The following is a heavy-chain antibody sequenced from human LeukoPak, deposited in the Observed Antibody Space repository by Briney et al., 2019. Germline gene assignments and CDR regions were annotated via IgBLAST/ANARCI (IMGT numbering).Heavy chain of an antibody. Sequence: SETLSLTCTVSGGSISSYYWSWIRQPPGKGLEWIGEINHSGDTNYNPSLKSRVAISVDTSNTQFSLKLTSVTAADTAVYYCARGGRYFDWLVYYMDVWGKGTTVTVSS. CDR2: INHSGDT. CDR1: GGSISSYY. CDR3: ARGGRYFDWLVYYMDV. D-gene: IGHD3-9*01. V-gene: IGHV4-34*01. J-gene: IGHJ6*03.